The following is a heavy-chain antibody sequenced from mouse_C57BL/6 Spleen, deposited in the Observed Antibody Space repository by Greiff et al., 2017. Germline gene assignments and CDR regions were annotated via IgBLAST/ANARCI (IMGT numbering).Heavy chain of an antibody. V-gene: IGHV1-55*01. CDR3: ARRGGYYVAWFAD. Sequence: VQLQESGAELVKPGASVKMSCKASGYTFTSYWITWVKQRPGQGLEWIGDIYPGSGSTNYNEKFKSKATLTVDTSSSTAYMQLSSLTSEDSAVYYCARRGGYYVAWFADWGQGPLVTVAA. J-gene: IGHJ3*01. CDR1: GYTFTSYW. D-gene: IGHD2-3*01. CDR2: IYPGSGST.